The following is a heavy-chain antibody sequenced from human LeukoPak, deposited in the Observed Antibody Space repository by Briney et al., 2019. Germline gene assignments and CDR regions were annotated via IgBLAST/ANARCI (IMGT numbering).Heavy chain of an antibody. V-gene: IGHV4-39*01. CDR1: GGSISSSSYY. J-gene: IGHJ4*02. CDR3: AVKNY. CDR2: IYYSGST. Sequence: SETLSLTCTVSGGSISSSSYYWGWIRQPPGKGLEWIGSIYYSGSTYYNPSLKSRVTISVDTSKNQFSLKLNSLTAADTAVYYCAVKNYWGQGTLVTVSS.